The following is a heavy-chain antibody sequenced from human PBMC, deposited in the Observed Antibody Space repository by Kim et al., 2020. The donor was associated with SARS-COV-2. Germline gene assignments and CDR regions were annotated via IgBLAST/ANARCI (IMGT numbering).Heavy chain of an antibody. CDR2: ISYDGSNK. J-gene: IGHJ6*04. D-gene: IGHD2-2*01. CDR3: AKDIRVVVPAATLDV. CDR1: GFTFSSYG. V-gene: IGHV3-30*18. Sequence: GGSLRLSCAASGFTFSSYGMHWVRQAPGKGLEWVAVISYDGSNKYYADSVKGRFTISRDNSKNTLYLQMNSLRAEDTAVYYCAKDIRVVVPAATLDVWGKGTTVTVSS.